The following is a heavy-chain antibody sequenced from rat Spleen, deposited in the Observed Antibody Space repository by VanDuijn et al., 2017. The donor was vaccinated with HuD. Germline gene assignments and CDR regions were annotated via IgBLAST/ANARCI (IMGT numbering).Heavy chain of an antibody. Sequence: EVQLQESGPGLVKPSQSLSLTCSVTGYSITSNYWGWIRKFPGNKMEWMGYISYSGSTSYNPSLKSRISITRDTSKNQFFLQLNSVTTGDTATYYCASSDNSGFRGDYWGQGVMVTVSS. CDR2: ISYSGST. V-gene: IGHV3-1*01. CDR1: GYSITSNY. J-gene: IGHJ2*01. D-gene: IGHD4-3*01. CDR3: ASSDNSGFRGDY.